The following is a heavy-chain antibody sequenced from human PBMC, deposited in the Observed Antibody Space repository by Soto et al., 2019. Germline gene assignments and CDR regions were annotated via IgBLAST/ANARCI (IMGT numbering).Heavy chain of an antibody. J-gene: IGHJ4*02. CDR3: ASSYGSGYRAFDS. V-gene: IGHV1-69*02. CDR2: INPILSMS. CDR1: GDTFNFYS. Sequence: QVQLVQSGAEVKKPGSSVRVSCKASGDTFNFYSINWVRQAPGLGLEWMGRINPILSMSNYAQRFQGRVTRTADKSTSKAYMELSSLRSEDTAMYYCASSYGSGYRAFDSWGQGALVTVSS. D-gene: IGHD3-10*01.